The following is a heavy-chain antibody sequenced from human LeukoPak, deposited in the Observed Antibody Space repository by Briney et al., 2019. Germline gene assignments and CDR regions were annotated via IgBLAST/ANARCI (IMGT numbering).Heavy chain of an antibody. CDR2: TYNISKWYS. CDR3: ARVPSRLAVTGGIDY. CDR1: RHSVSSSSAA. D-gene: IGHD6-19*01. V-gene: IGHV6-1*01. Sequence: SQTLSLTCALSRHSVSSSSAAWNWIRQSPSRGLEWLGRTYNISKWYSDYEVSVQSRMTNNLEPSKKPFSLPSNSVTPEDTALYYCARVPSRLAVTGGIDYW. J-gene: IGHJ4*01.